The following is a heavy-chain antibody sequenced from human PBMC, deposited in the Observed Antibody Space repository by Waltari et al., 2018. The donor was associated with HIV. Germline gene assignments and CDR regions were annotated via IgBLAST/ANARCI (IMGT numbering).Heavy chain of an antibody. CDR2: ISYDGSNK. D-gene: IGHD3-22*01. CDR3: ARDPYYYDSSGYLCYFDY. J-gene: IGHJ4*02. V-gene: IGHV3-30-3*01. Sequence: QVQLVESGGGVVQPGRSLRLSCAASGFTFSSYAMPWVRQAPGKGLEWVAVISYDGSNKYYADSVKGRFTISRDNSKNTLYLQMNSLRAEDTAVYYCARDPYYYDSSGYLCYFDYWGQGTLVTVSS. CDR1: GFTFSSYA.